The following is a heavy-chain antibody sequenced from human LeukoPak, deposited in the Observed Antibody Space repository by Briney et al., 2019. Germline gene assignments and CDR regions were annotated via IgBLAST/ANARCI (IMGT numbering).Heavy chain of an antibody. D-gene: IGHD4-23*01. CDR1: GGTFSSYA. V-gene: IGHV1-69*05. CDR3: ARDTTREYGGNPPSV. Sequence: GASVKVSCKASGGTFSSYAISWVGQAPGQGLEWMGGIIPIFGTANYAQKFQGRVTITTDESTSTAYMELSSLRSEDTAVYYCARDTTREYGGNPPSVWGQGTLVTVSS. CDR2: IIPIFGTA. J-gene: IGHJ4*02.